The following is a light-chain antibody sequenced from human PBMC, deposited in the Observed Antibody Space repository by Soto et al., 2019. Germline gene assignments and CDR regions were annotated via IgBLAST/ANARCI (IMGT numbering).Light chain of an antibody. CDR3: QQTYSTPKT. J-gene: IGKJ1*01. Sequence: DIQMTQSPSSLSASVGDRVTITCRASQSISIYLNWYQQKLGKAPKLLIYAASSLQSGVPSRFSGGGSWTDFTLTISSLRHEDFATYYCQQTYSTPKTFGQGTKVQIK. CDR1: QSISIY. V-gene: IGKV1-39*01. CDR2: AAS.